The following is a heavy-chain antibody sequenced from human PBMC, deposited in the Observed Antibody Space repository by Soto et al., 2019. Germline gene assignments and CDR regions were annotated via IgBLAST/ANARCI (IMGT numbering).Heavy chain of an antibody. D-gene: IGHD3-22*01. Sequence: GGSLRLSCAASGFPFSSYALSWVRQAPGKGLEWVSRITGGGDTPYHADSVKGRFTISSDSSENKVYLQMTSLRAEDTAVYHFTKSLHDTSGYYSMDGFDIWGQGTMVTVS. CDR1: GFPFSSYA. CDR3: TKSLHDTSGYYSMDGFDI. V-gene: IGHV3-23*01. CDR2: ITGGGDTP. J-gene: IGHJ3*02.